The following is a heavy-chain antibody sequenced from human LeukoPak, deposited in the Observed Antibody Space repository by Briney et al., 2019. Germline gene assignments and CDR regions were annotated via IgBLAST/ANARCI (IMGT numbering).Heavy chain of an antibody. D-gene: IGHD1-1*01. J-gene: IGHJ3*02. Sequence: GGSLRLSCAASGFTFSSYSMNWVRQAPGKGLEWVSSISSSSSYIYYADSVKGRFTISRDSAKNSPYLQMNSLRAEDTAVYYCARWERTGTTPSEAFDIWGQGTMVTVSS. V-gene: IGHV3-21*04. CDR2: ISSSSSYI. CDR3: ARWERTGTTPSEAFDI. CDR1: GFTFSSYS.